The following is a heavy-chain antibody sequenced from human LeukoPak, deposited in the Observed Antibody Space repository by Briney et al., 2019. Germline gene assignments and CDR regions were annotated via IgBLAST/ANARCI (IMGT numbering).Heavy chain of an antibody. J-gene: IGHJ3*02. CDR2: INPNSGGT. V-gene: IGHV1-2*02. D-gene: IGHD2-21*01. CDR1: GYTFTGYY. Sequence: ASVKVSCKASGYTFTGYYMHWVRQAPGQGPEWMGWINPNSGGTNYAQKFQGRVTMTRDTSISTAYMELSRLRSDDTAGYYCASGRTYCGGDCLPSDAFDIWGQGTMVTVSS. CDR3: ASGRTYCGGDCLPSDAFDI.